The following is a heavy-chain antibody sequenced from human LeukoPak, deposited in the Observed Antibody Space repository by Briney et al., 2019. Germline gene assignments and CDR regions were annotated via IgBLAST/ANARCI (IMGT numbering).Heavy chain of an antibody. CDR2: ISGSGGST. Sequence: GGSLRLSCAASGFTFSSYAMSWVRQAPGKGLEWVSAISGSGGSTYYADSVKGRFTISRDNSKNTLYLQMNSLRAEDTAVYYCAKDRPDIVVVPAAMDVFYFDYWGQGTLVTVSS. CDR1: GFTFSSYA. J-gene: IGHJ4*02. D-gene: IGHD2-2*01. V-gene: IGHV3-23*01. CDR3: AKDRPDIVVVPAAMDVFYFDY.